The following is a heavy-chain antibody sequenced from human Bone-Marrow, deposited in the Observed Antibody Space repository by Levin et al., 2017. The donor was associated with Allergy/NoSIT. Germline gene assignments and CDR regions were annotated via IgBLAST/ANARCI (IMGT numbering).Heavy chain of an antibody. Sequence: GESLKISCAASGFTFSGYWMHWVRQVPGKRLEWVSYISSDASRTDYADSVKGRFTVSRDNAKNTLYLQINSLRAEDTAVYHCARGGQLPINWGQGTLVTVSS. V-gene: IGHV3-74*01. D-gene: IGHD2-2*01. J-gene: IGHJ4*02. CDR1: GFTFSGYW. CDR2: ISSDASRT. CDR3: ARGGQLPIN.